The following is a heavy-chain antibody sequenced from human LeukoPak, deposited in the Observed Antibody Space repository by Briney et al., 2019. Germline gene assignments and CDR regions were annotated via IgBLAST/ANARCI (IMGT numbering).Heavy chain of an antibody. CDR2: IWYGGSNK. V-gene: IGHV3-30*02. J-gene: IGHJ4*02. CDR3: AKGRSGSSDFDY. D-gene: IGHD6-19*01. CDR1: GFTFSSYG. Sequence: GGSLRLSCAASGFTFSSYGMHWVRQAPGKGLEWVAVIWYGGSNKYYADSVKGRFTISRDNSKNTLYLQMNSLRAEDTAVYYCAKGRSGSSDFDYWGQGTLVTVSS.